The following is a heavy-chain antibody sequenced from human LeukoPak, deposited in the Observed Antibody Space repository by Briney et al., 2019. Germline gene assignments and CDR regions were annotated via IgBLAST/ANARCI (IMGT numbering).Heavy chain of an antibody. V-gene: IGHV1-2*02. D-gene: IGHD3-10*01. J-gene: IGHJ4*02. CDR2: INPNSGGT. CDR1: GYTFTGYY. Sequence: GASVKVSCKASGYTFTGYYMHWVRQAPGQGLEWMGWINPNSGGTNYAQKFQGRVTMTRDTSISTAYMELSRLRSDDTAVYYCARIDQRYYGSGSYIWGQGTLVTVSS. CDR3: ARIDQRYYGSGSYI.